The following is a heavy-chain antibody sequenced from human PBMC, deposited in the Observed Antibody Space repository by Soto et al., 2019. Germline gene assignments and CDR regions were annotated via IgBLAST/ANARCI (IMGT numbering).Heavy chain of an antibody. V-gene: IGHV1-18*01. Sequence: QVQLVQSGAEVKKPVASVKVSCKASGYTDTTYGFNWVRQAPGQGLEWMGWISPYNGKTKFAQKVQGRVTLTTDTSTSTAYMELRSLRSDDTAVYYCARRYGDPSSAAGFDCWGQGTLVTVSS. J-gene: IGHJ4*02. D-gene: IGHD4-17*01. CDR1: GYTDTTYG. CDR3: ARRYGDPSSAAGFDC. CDR2: ISPYNGKT.